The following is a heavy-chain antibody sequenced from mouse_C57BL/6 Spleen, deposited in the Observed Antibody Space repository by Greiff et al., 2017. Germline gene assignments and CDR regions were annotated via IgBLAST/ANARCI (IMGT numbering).Heavy chain of an antibody. CDR1: GFSLTSYG. CDR2: IWSGGST. Sequence: QVQLKQSGPGLVQPSQSLSITCTVSGFSLTSYGVHWVRQSPGKGLEWLGVIWSGGSTDYNAAFISRLSISKDNSKSQVFFKMNSLQADDTAIYYCARKKDGGGSSYAWFAYWGQGTLVTVSA. J-gene: IGHJ3*01. V-gene: IGHV2-2*01. CDR3: ARKKDGGGSSYAWFAY. D-gene: IGHD1-1*01.